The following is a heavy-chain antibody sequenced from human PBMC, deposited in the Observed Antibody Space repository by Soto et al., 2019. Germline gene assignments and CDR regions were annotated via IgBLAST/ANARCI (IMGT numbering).Heavy chain of an antibody. CDR1: GFYLSPFY. CDR3: ARLSSAWQDNWLDP. V-gene: IGHV4-59*01. CDR2: IYYSGST. J-gene: IGHJ5*02. D-gene: IGHD6-19*01. Sequence: SETQSLTCTVSGFYLSPFYVSWLRPPPGQRLEWIAYIYYSGSTGYNPSLKSRLTISVDTSKNQFSVRLSSVTAADTAMYYCARLSSAWQDNWLDPWGQGTLVTVSS.